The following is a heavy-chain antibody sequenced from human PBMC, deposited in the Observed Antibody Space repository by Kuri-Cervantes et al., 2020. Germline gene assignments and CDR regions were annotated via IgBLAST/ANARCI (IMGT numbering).Heavy chain of an antibody. J-gene: IGHJ4*02. CDR3: AREGLGRELDY. CDR1: GYTFSNYG. Sequence: ASVKVSCKASGYTFSNYGISWVRQAPGQGLEWMGIINPSGGSTSYAQKFQGRVTMTRDTSTSTVYMELSSLRSEDTAVYYCAREGLGRELDYWGQGTLVTVSS. D-gene: IGHD1-1*01. V-gene: IGHV1-46*01. CDR2: INPSGGST.